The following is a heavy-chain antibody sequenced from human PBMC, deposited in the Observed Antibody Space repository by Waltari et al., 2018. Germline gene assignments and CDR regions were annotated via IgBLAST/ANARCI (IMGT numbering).Heavy chain of an antibody. Sequence: GPGLVKPSETLSLTCTVSGGSISSHYWSWIRQTPGKGLEWIGYIYYSGSTNYNPSLKSRVTISVDTSKNQFSLKLSSVTAADTAVYYCARDLSTALGWFDPWGQGTLVTVSS. J-gene: IGHJ5*02. CDR1: GGSISSHY. V-gene: IGHV4-59*11. CDR3: ARDLSTALGWFDP. CDR2: IYYSGST.